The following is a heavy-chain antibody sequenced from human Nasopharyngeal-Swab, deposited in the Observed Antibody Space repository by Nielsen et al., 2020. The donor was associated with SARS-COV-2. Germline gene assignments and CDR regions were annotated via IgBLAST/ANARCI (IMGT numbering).Heavy chain of an antibody. Sequence: GESLKISCKGSGYSFTNYWIVWVRQMPGKGLEWMGTIDPRDSYITYSPSFQGHVTISTDKSINTAYLQWSSLKASDTAMYYCAASRGPGSYYYGSGDQSMDVWGQGTTVTVSS. CDR3: AASRGPGSYYYGSGDQSMDV. D-gene: IGHD3-10*01. CDR1: GYSFTNYW. J-gene: IGHJ6*02. V-gene: IGHV5-10-1*01. CDR2: IDPRDSYI.